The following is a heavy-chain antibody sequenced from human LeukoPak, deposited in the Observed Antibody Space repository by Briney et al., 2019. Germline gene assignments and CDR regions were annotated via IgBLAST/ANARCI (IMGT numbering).Heavy chain of an antibody. CDR1: GFTFGDYA. J-gene: IGHJ5*02. Sequence: GRSLRLSCTASGFTFGDYAMSWFRQAPGKGLEWVSAISGSGGSTYYADSVKGRFTISRDNSKNTLYLQMNSLRAEDTAVYYCAIPPYPRPMIVVPWGQGTLVTVSS. CDR3: AIPPYPRPMIVVP. V-gene: IGHV3-23*01. CDR2: ISGSGGST. D-gene: IGHD3-22*01.